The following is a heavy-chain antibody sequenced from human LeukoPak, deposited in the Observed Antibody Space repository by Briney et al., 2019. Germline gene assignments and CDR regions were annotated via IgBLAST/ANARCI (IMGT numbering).Heavy chain of an antibody. V-gene: IGHV3-7*04. J-gene: IGHJ4*02. D-gene: IGHD5-24*01. Sequence: QAGGSLRLSCVASGFHFSGYWMTWVRQAPGKGLEWVANIKQDGSKKSYVDSVKGRFTISRDNAKNSLYLQMNSLRAEDTAIYYCTRVGYIDEGIDYWGQGTLVTVSS. CDR2: IKQDGSKK. CDR3: TRVGYIDEGIDY. CDR1: GFHFSGYW.